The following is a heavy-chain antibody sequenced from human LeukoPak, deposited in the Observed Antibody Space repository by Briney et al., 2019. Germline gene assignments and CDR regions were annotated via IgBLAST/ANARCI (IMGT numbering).Heavy chain of an antibody. CDR3: ARDAGYSSSWFDY. V-gene: IGHV3-33*01. D-gene: IGHD6-13*01. J-gene: IGHJ4*02. CDR2: IWYDGSNK. Sequence: GGSLRLSCAASGFTFSSYGMHWVRQASGKGLEWVAVIWYDGSNKYYADSVKGRFTISRDNSKNTLYLQMNSLRAEDTAVYYCARDAGYSSSWFDYWGQGTLVTVSS. CDR1: GFTFSSYG.